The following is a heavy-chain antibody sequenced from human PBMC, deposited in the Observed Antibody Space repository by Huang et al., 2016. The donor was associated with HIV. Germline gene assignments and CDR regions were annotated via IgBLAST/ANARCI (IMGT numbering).Heavy chain of an antibody. CDR3: VRDPRIQSWLNYFDY. D-gene: IGHD3-22*01. J-gene: IGHJ4*02. Sequence: EVQLVESGGGLVQPGGSLRLSCAASGFTFSSYWMHWVRRAPGKGLVGDSRINSDGSSSGYAAAVKGRFTISRDNAKNTLYLQMNSLRAEDTAVYYCVRDPRIQSWLNYFDYWGQGTLVSVSS. V-gene: IGHV3-74*01. CDR2: INSDGSSS. CDR1: GFTFSSYW.